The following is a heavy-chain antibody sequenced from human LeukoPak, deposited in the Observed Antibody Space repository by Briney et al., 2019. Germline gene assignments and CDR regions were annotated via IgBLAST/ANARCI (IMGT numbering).Heavy chain of an antibody. Sequence: SETLSLTCTVSGGSISSYYWSWIRQPPGKGLEWIGYIYYSGSTNYNPSLKSRVTISVGTSKNQFSLKLSSVTAADTAVYYCARGGGVTRFDYWGQGTLVTVSS. V-gene: IGHV4-59*01. CDR3: ARGGGVTRFDY. D-gene: IGHD4-17*01. J-gene: IGHJ4*02. CDR2: IYYSGST. CDR1: GGSISSYY.